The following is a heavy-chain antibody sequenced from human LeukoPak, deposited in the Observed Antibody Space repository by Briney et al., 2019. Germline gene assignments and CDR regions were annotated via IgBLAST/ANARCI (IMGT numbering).Heavy chain of an antibody. CDR1: GGTFSSYA. J-gene: IGHJ4*02. D-gene: IGHD3-22*01. CDR3: ARDYYDSSGYYEYYFDY. V-gene: IGHV1-69*04. Sequence: ASVKVSCKASGGTFSSYAISWVRQAPGQGLEWMGRIIPILGIANYAQKFQGRVTITADKSTSTAYMELSSLRSEGTAVYYCARDYYDSSGYYEYYFDYWGQGTLVTVSS. CDR2: IIPILGIA.